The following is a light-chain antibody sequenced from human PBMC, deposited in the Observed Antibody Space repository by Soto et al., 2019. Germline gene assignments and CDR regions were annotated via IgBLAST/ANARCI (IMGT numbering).Light chain of an antibody. CDR1: SSDFGGYNS. J-gene: IGLJ2*01. CDR3: SSYTSSTTLL. Sequence: QSALTQPASVSGSPGQSITISCTGTSSDFGGYNSVSWYQQHPGKAPKLMIYEVINRPSGVSNRFSGSKSGNTASLTISGLQAEDEADYYCSSYTSSTTLLFGGGTKLTVL. V-gene: IGLV2-14*01. CDR2: EVI.